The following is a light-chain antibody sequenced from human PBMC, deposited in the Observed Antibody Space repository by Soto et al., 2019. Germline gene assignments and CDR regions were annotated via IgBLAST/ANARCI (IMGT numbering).Light chain of an antibody. J-gene: IGKJ2*01. CDR3: QQFVTTPST. CDR1: QTLLYSSDNKNY. Sequence: DIVMTQSPDSLAVSLGERATINCKSSQTLLYSSDNKNYLAWYQQKPGQPPRLLIYWASSRDSGVPDRFAGSGSGTDFTLTITNLEAEDVAIYFCQQFVTTPSTFGQGTRLQI. CDR2: WAS. V-gene: IGKV4-1*01.